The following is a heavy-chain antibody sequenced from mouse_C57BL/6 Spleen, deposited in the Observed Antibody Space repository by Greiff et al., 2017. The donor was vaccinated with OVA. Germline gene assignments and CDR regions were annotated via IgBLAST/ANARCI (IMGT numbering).Heavy chain of an antibody. V-gene: IGHV10-1*01. CDR1: GFSFNTYA. Sequence: EVKLVESGGGLVQPKGSLKLSCAASGFSFNTYAMNWVRQAPGKGLEWVARIRSKSNNYATYYADSVKDRFTISRDDSESMLYLQMNNLKTEDTAMYYCVRLGYDYDDADDVGGFDYWGQGTTLTVSS. D-gene: IGHD2-4*01. CDR3: VRLGYDYDDADDVGGFDY. CDR2: IRSKSNNYAT. J-gene: IGHJ2*01.